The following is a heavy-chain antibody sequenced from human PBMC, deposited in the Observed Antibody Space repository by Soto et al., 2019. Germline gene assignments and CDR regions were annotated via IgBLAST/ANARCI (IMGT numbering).Heavy chain of an antibody. J-gene: IGHJ4*02. V-gene: IGHV4-30-2*01. CDR1: GGSISSGGYS. CDR3: ARDYYDSSGFDY. D-gene: IGHD3-22*01. CDR2: IYHSGST. Sequence: SDTLSLTCAVSGGSISSGGYSWSWIRQPPGKGLEWIGYIYHSGSTYYNPSLKSRVTISVDRSKNQFSLKLSSVTAADTAAYYCARDYYDSSGFDYWGQGTLVTVSS.